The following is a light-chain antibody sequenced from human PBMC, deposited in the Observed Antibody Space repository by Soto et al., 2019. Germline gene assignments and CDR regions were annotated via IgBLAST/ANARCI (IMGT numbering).Light chain of an antibody. J-gene: IGLJ3*02. CDR2: EVS. V-gene: IGLV2-14*01. CDR3: SSYTSSSTLEDWV. Sequence: QSALTQPASVSGPPGQSITISCTGTSSDVGGYNYVSWYQQHPGKAPKLMIYEVSNRPSGVSNRFSGSKSGNTASLTISGLQAEDEADYYCSSYTSSSTLEDWVFGGGTKLTVL. CDR1: SSDVGGYNY.